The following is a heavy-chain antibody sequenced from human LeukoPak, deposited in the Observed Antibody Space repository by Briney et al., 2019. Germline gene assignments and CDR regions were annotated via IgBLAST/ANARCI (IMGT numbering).Heavy chain of an antibody. D-gene: IGHD6-13*01. V-gene: IGHV4-39*01. CDR3: ARHKYSSIGYYYYYMDV. J-gene: IGHJ6*03. CDR1: GGSISSSSYY. CDR2: IYYSGST. Sequence: SETLSLTCTVSGGSISSSSYYWGWIRQPPGKGLEWIGSIYYSGSTYYNPSLKSRVTISVDTSKNQFSLKLSSVTAADTAVYYCARHKYSSIGYYYYYMDVWGKGTTVTISS.